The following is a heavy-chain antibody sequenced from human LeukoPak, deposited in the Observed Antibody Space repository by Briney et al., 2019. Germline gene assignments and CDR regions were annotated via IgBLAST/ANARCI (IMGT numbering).Heavy chain of an antibody. D-gene: IGHD3-10*01. Sequence: GGSLRLSCAASGFTFSKYAMHWVRQAPGKGLEGVSLISSGGTYEYYADSVKGRFTISRDNSKNTLYLQLNSLRAEDTAVYYCARDSTYYYDSGSSGPHYFDNWGQGTLVTVSS. CDR3: ARDSTYYYDSGSSGPHYFDN. V-gene: IGHV3-30*01. CDR1: GFTFSKYA. J-gene: IGHJ4*02. CDR2: ISSGGTYE.